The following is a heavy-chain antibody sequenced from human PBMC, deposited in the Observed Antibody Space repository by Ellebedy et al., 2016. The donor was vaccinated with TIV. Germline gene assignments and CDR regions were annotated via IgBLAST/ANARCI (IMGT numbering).Heavy chain of an antibody. J-gene: IGHJ5*02. CDR3: ARDHGGYSYGYGYDP. Sequence: SETLSLTCAVYGGSFSGYYWSWIRQPPGKGLEWIGEINHSGSTNYNPSLKSRVTISVDTSKNQFSLKLSSVTAADTAVYYCARDHGGYSYGYGYDPWGQGTLVTVSS. CDR1: GGSFSGYY. CDR2: INHSGST. D-gene: IGHD5-18*01. V-gene: IGHV4-34*01.